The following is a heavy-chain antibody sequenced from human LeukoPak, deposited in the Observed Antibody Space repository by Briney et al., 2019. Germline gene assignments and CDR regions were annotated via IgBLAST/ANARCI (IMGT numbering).Heavy chain of an antibody. CDR1: GFTFSSYS. J-gene: IGHJ6*03. Sequence: GGSLRLSCAASGFTFSSYSMNWVRQAPGKGLGWVSSISSSSSYIYYADSVKGRFTISRDNAKNSLYLQMSSLRAEDTAVYYCARADTPDSPSYYYYMDVWGKGTTVTVSS. V-gene: IGHV3-21*01. CDR3: ARADTPDSPSYYYYMDV. D-gene: IGHD5-18*01. CDR2: ISSSSSYI.